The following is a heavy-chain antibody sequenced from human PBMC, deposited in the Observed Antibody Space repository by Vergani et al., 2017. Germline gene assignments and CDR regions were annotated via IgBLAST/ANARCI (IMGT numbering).Heavy chain of an antibody. CDR3: AKDPHGDYKFKPWFDP. J-gene: IGHJ5*02. D-gene: IGHD4-17*01. V-gene: IGHV3-23*04. CDR2: ISGSGGST. Sequence: VQLVESGGGLVQPGGSLRLSCAASGFTFSSYAMSWVRQAPGKGLEWVSAISGSGGSTYYADSVKGRFTISRDNSKNTLYLQMNSLRAEDTAVYYCAKDPHGDYKFKPWFDPWGQGTLVTVSS. CDR1: GFTFSSYA.